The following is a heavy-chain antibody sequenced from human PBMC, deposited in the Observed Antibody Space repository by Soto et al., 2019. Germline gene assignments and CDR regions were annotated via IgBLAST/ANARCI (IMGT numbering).Heavy chain of an antibody. D-gene: IGHD6-13*01. V-gene: IGHV4-59*11. CDR1: GGSISSQY. Sequence: SLTCTVSGGSISSQYWSWIRQPPGQGLEWIAYMYYSGSPNYNPSLKSRVTISVDTSKNQFSLNLSFVTAADTAVYYCARGAATGRSDSWGQGTLVTVSS. CDR2: MYYSGSP. J-gene: IGHJ4*02. CDR3: ARGAATGRSDS.